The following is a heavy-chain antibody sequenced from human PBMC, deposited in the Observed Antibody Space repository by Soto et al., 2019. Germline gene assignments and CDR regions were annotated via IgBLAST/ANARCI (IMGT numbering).Heavy chain of an antibody. CDR3: ARQHYDYIWGSYRQSSWFDP. V-gene: IGHV4-59*08. CDR1: GGSISSYY. Sequence: SETLSLTCTVSGGSISSYYWSWIRQPPGKGLDWIGYIYYSGSTNYNPSLKSRVTISVDTSKNQFSLKLSSVTAADTAVYYCARQHYDYIWGSYRQSSWFDPWGQGTLVTVSS. D-gene: IGHD3-16*02. J-gene: IGHJ5*02. CDR2: IYYSGST.